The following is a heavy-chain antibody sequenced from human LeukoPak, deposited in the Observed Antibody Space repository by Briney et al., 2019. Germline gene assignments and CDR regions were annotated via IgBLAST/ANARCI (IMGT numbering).Heavy chain of an antibody. D-gene: IGHD4-11*01. CDR3: ARGTVTAYYMDV. Sequence: ASVKVSCKASGYTITSYDINWVRQATGQGLEWMGWMNPNSGNTGYAQKFQGRVTMTRNTSISTAYMELSSLRSEDTAVYYCARGTVTAYYMDVWGKGTTVTVSS. CDR1: GYTITSYD. CDR2: MNPNSGNT. J-gene: IGHJ6*03. V-gene: IGHV1-8*01.